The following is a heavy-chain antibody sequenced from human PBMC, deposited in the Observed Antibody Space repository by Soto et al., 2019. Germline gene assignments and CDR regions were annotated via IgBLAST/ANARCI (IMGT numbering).Heavy chain of an antibody. CDR3: ARAARYSSSWYYYYYGMDV. V-gene: IGHV3-21*01. D-gene: IGHD6-13*01. CDR1: GFTFSSYS. J-gene: IGHJ6*02. Sequence: GGSLRLSCXASGFTFSSYSMNWVRQAPGKGLEWVSSISSSSSYIYYADSVKGRFTISRDNAKNSLYLQMNSLRAEDTAVYYCARAARYSSSWYYYYYGMDVWGQGTTVTVSS. CDR2: ISSSSSYI.